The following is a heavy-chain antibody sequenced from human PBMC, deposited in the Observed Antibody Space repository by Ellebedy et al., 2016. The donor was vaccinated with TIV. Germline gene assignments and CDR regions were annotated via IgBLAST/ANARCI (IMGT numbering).Heavy chain of an antibody. Sequence: KVSCKGSGYSFTTDWIAWARQMPGKGLEWMGIIYPGDSETRYSPSFQGQVTFSADKSSSTAYLQWISLRASDTAMYFCARHHSPSYSGYDSFDYWGQGTLVTVSS. V-gene: IGHV5-51*01. CDR3: ARHHSPSYSGYDSFDY. D-gene: IGHD5-12*01. CDR1: GYSFTTDW. CDR2: IYPGDSET. J-gene: IGHJ4*02.